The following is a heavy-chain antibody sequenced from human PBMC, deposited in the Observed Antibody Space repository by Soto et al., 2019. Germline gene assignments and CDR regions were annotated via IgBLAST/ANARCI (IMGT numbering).Heavy chain of an antibody. D-gene: IGHD1-20*01. V-gene: IGHV3-48*04. CDR2: IGSTGSVT. CDR1: GFIFSAYS. Sequence: GGSLRLSCAASGFIFSAYSMNWVRQAPGKGLEWVSFIGSTGSVTHYADSVMGRSTISRDNARNSLYLQMNSLRAEDTAVYHCARLYNWNDGDDYWGQGTLVTVSS. J-gene: IGHJ4*02. CDR3: ARLYNWNDGDDY.